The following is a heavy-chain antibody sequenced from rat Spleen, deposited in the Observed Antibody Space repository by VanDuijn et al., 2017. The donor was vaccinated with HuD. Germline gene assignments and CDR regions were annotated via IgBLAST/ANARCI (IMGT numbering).Heavy chain of an antibody. Sequence: EVQLVESGGGLVQPGRSMKLSCAASGITYSNYVMAWVRQAPTKGLEWVASISTGGGNTYYRNSVKGRFTISRDNAKNTLYLQMDSLRSEDTATYYCAKEGDGGYSSYPNWFAYWGQGVMVTVSS. J-gene: IGHJ2*01. CDR2: ISTGGGNT. CDR1: GITYSNYV. V-gene: IGHV5-25*01. CDR3: AKEGDGGYSSYPNWFAY. D-gene: IGHD1-8*01.